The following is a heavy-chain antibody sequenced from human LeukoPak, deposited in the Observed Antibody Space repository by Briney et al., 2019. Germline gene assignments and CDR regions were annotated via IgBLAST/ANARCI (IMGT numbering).Heavy chain of an antibody. D-gene: IGHD5-18*01. CDR3: ARHVSGLYSYAADY. CDR1: GGSISSYY. V-gene: IGHV4-59*08. J-gene: IGHJ4*02. Sequence: PSETLSLTCTVSGGSISSYYWSWIRQPPGKGLEWIGYIYYSGSTNYNPSLKSRVTISVNTSKNQFSLKLSSVTAADTAVYYCARHVSGLYSYAADYWGQGTLVTVSS. CDR2: IYYSGST.